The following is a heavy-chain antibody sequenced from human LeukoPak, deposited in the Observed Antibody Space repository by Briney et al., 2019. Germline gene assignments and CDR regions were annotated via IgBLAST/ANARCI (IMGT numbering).Heavy chain of an antibody. Sequence: ASVKVSCKASGYTFTGYYMHWVRQAPGQGLEWMGRINPNSGGTNYAQKFQGRVTMTRDTSIRPAYMELSGLRSDDTAVYYCARGTYYYDSSGYFDYWGQGTLVTVSS. D-gene: IGHD3-22*01. J-gene: IGHJ4*02. CDR3: ARGTYYYDSSGYFDY. V-gene: IGHV1-2*06. CDR2: INPNSGGT. CDR1: GYTFTGYY.